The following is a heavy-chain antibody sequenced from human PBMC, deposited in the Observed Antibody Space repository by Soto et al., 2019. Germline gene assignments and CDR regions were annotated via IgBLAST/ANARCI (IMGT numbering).Heavy chain of an antibody. CDR1: GYTFTSYA. V-gene: IGHV1-3*01. CDR2: INAGNGNT. J-gene: IGHJ4*02. D-gene: IGHD4-17*01. CDR3: ARDVGDYGFDY. Sequence: ASVKVFCKASGYTFTSYAMHWVRQAPGQRLEWMGWINAGNGNTKYSQKFQGRVTITRDTSASTAYMELSSLRSEDTAVYYCARDVGDYGFDYWGQGTLVTVSS.